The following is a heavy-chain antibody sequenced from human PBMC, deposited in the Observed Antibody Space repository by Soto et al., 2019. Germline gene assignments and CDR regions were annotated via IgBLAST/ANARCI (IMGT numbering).Heavy chain of an antibody. CDR1: GYTFTSYY. CDR2: INPSGGST. V-gene: IGHV1-46*01. D-gene: IGHD2-2*01. J-gene: IGHJ6*02. CDR3: ARGGYCSSPSCSNYYYYGMDV. Sequence: ASVKVSCRASGYTFTSYYMHWVRQAPGQGREWMGIINPSGGSTSYAQKFQGRVTMTRDTSTSTVYMELSSLRSEDTAVYYCARGGYCSSPSCSNYYYYGMDVWGQGTTVTVSS.